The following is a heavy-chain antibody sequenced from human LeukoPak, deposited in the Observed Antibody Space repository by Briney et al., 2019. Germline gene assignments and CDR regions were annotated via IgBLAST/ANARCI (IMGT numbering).Heavy chain of an antibody. Sequence: GGSLRLSCAASGFTFDDYGMGWVRQAPGKGLEWVSFINWNGGSTGYADSVKGRFTISRDNAKNSLYLQMNSLRAEDTAFYYCARQQLIDFYYYYIDVWGKGTTVTVSS. CDR3: ARQQLIDFYYYYIDV. D-gene: IGHD3-16*02. V-gene: IGHV3-20*04. CDR2: INWNGGST. J-gene: IGHJ6*03. CDR1: GFTFDDYG.